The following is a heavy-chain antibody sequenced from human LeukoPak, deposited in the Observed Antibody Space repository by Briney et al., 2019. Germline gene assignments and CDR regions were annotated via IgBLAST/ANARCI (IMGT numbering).Heavy chain of an antibody. J-gene: IGHJ4*02. V-gene: IGHV4-39*01. CDR3: ARLRDGRWLLEY. CDR1: GGSISSSGYY. CDR2: INYSGTT. D-gene: IGHD5-24*01. Sequence: SETLSLTCTASGGSISSSGYYWGWIRQPPGKGLEWIASINYSGTTYYNPSLKSRVTILEDRSKNQFSLKLSSVTAADTAVYYCARLRDGRWLLEYWGQGTLVTVSS.